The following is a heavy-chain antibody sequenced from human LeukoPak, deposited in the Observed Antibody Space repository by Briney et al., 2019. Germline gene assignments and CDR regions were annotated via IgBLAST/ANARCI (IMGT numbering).Heavy chain of an antibody. J-gene: IGHJ6*02. CDR2: ISGSGGST. V-gene: IGHV3-23*01. CDR3: AKAVTPSYYYYGMDV. Sequence: GSLELSCAASGFPFSSYAMSWVRQAPGKGLEWVSAISGSGGSTYYADSVKGRFTISRDNSKNTLYLQMNSLRAEDTAVYYCAKAVTPSYYYYGMDVWGQGTTVTVSS. CDR1: GFPFSSYA. D-gene: IGHD4-17*01.